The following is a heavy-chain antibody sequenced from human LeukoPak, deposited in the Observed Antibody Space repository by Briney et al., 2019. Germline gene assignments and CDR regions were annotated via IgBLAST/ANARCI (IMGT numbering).Heavy chain of an antibody. Sequence: GGSLRLSCAASGFTFDDYAMHWVRHAPGKGLEWVSGISWNSGSIGYADSVKGRFTISRDNAKNSLYLQMNSLRAEDMALYYCAKANASVDGGNFPFDYWGQGTLVTVSS. J-gene: IGHJ4*02. D-gene: IGHD4-23*01. CDR1: GFTFDDYA. CDR2: ISWNSGSI. V-gene: IGHV3-9*03. CDR3: AKANASVDGGNFPFDY.